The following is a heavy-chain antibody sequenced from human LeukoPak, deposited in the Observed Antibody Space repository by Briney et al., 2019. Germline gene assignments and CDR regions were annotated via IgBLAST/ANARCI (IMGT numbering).Heavy chain of an antibody. D-gene: IGHD6-13*01. V-gene: IGHV4-34*01. J-gene: IGHJ5*02. CDR2: INHSGST. CDR3: ARHAGLGISWSEFDP. Sequence: SETLSLTCAVYGGSFSGYYWSWIRQPPGKGLEWIGEINHSGSTNYNPSLKSRVTISVDTSKNQFSLKMSSVTAADTAVYYCARHAGLGISWSEFDPWGQGTLVTVSS. CDR1: GGSFSGYY.